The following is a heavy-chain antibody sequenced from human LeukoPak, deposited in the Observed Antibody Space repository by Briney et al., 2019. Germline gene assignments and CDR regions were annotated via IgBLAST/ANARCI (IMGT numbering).Heavy chain of an antibody. J-gene: IGHJ4*02. V-gene: IGHV3-23*01. D-gene: IGHD6-19*01. CDR3: TKETRGQWLPDY. Sequence: GGSLRLSCAASGFTFSSFAMSWVRQAPGKGLEWVPSISGSAGSTYYADSVKGRFTLSRDNSKNTVYLQMSSLRAEDTAVYYCTKETRGQWLPDYWGQGTLVTVSS. CDR1: GFTFSSFA. CDR2: ISGSAGST.